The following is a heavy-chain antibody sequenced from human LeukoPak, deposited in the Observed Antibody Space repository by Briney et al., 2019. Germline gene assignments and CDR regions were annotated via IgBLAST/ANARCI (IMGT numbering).Heavy chain of an antibody. Sequence: SGPALVKPTQTLTLTCTFSGFSLSTGEMSVSWVRQPPGKALEWLARIDWDDDKYYSTSLKTRLTISKDTSKNQVVLTTTNMDPVDTATYYCARKLYGSGSSNAFDIWGQGTMVTVSS. CDR3: ARKLYGSGSSNAFDI. D-gene: IGHD3-10*01. J-gene: IGHJ3*02. CDR1: GFSLSTGEMS. CDR2: IDWDDDK. V-gene: IGHV2-70*11.